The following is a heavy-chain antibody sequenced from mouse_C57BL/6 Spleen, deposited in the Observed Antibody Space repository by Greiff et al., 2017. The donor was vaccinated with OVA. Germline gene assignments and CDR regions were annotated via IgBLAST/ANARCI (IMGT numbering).Heavy chain of an antibody. J-gene: IGHJ3*01. V-gene: IGHV1-18*01. CDR3: ARDGIYYYGSSYPVAY. D-gene: IGHD1-1*01. CDR1: GYTFTDYN. CDR2: INPNNGGT. Sequence: EVQLQESGPELVKPGASVKIPCKASGYTFTDYNMDWVKQSHGKSLEWIGDINPNNGGTIYNQKFKGKATLTVDKSSSTAYMELRSLTSEDTAVYYCARDGIYYYGSSYPVAYWGQGTLVTVSA.